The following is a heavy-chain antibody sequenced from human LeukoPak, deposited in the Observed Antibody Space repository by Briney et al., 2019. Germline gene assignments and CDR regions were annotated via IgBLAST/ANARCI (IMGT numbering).Heavy chain of an antibody. D-gene: IGHD6-6*01. J-gene: IGHJ4*02. CDR3: ARGGQYSSSSLPNYFDY. Sequence: ASVKVSCKASGYTFTGYYMHWVRQAPGQGLEWMGWISAYNGNTNYAQKLQGRVTMTTDTSTSTAYMELRSLRSDDTAVYYCARGGQYSSSSLPNYFDYWGQGTLVTVSS. CDR1: GYTFTGYY. CDR2: ISAYNGNT. V-gene: IGHV1-18*04.